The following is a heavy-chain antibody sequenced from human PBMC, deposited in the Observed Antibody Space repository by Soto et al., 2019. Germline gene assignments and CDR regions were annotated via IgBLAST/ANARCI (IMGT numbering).Heavy chain of an antibody. J-gene: IGHJ6*02. CDR3: ARFSSGEQWLVGGYYYYGMDV. CDR1: GDSVSSNSAA. D-gene: IGHD6-19*01. CDR2: TYYRSKWYN. Sequence: TLSLTCAISGDSVSSNSAAWNWIRQSPSRGLEWLGRTYYRSKWYNDYAVSVKSRITINPDTSKNQFSLQLNSVTPEDTAVYYCARFSSGEQWLVGGYYYYGMDVWGQGTTVTVS. V-gene: IGHV6-1*01.